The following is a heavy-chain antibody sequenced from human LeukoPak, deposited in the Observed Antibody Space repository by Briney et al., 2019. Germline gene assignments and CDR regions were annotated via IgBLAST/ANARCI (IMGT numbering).Heavy chain of an antibody. CDR1: GGTFSSYA. Sequence: ASVKVSCKASGGTFSSYAISWVRQAPGQGLEWMGRIIPILGIANYAQKFQGRVTITADKSTSTAYMELSSLRSGDTAVYYCAGAVGGYNTPYYFDYWGQGTLVTVSS. CDR2: IIPILGIA. J-gene: IGHJ4*02. D-gene: IGHD1-1*01. CDR3: AGAVGGYNTPYYFDY. V-gene: IGHV1-69*04.